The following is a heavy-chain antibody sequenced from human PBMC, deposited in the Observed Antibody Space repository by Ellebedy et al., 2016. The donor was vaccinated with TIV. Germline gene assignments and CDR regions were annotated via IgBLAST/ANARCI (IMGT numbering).Heavy chain of an antibody. V-gene: IGHV4-31*01. D-gene: IGHD3-10*01. CDR3: AKLDRGDGEEHSPWFGERFDP. J-gene: IGHJ5*02. CDR1: GGSISSGVYY. CDR2: IYHRGST. Sequence: LRLSCTVSGGSISSGVYYWSWIRQLPGKGLEWIGYIYHRGSTYYNPSLKSLVTISIDTSKNPFSLRLSCVTVEDTAGYYCAKLDRGDGEEHSPWFGERFDPWGQGTLVTVSS.